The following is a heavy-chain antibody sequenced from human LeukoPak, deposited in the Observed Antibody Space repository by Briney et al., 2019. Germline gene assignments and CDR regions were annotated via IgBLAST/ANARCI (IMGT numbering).Heavy chain of an antibody. CDR2: ISSNGGST. V-gene: IGHV3-64*04. CDR1: GFTFSSYA. Sequence: GGSLRLSCSASGFTFSSYAMHWVRQAPGKGLEYVSAISSNGGSTYYADSVKGRFTISRDNSKNTLYLQVSSLRAEDTAVYYCAKGSAGARPYFFDYWGQGTLVTVSS. D-gene: IGHD1-26*01. CDR3: AKGSAGARPYFFDY. J-gene: IGHJ4*02.